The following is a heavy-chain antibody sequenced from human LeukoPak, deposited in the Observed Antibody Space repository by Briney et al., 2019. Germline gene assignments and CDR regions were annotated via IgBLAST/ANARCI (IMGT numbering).Heavy chain of an antibody. J-gene: IGHJ4*02. Sequence: PGGSLRLSCAASGFTLSDYYMSWIRQVPGKGLEWVAVVSNDGNKKYYADSVKGRFTISRDQSKNTLYLQMNSLRAEDTALYYCARESYGDYYIDYWGQGTLVTVSS. CDR1: GFTLSDYY. V-gene: IGHV3-30-3*01. D-gene: IGHD4-17*01. CDR2: VSNDGNKK. CDR3: ARESYGDYYIDY.